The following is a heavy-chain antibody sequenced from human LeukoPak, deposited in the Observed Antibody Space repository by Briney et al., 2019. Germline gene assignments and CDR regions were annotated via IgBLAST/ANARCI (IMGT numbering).Heavy chain of an antibody. CDR2: INPNSGGT. Sequence: VASVKVSCKASGYTFTGYFMHWVRQAPGQGLEWMGWINPNSGGTNHAQKFQGRVTMTRDTSISTAYMELSRLTSDDTAVYYCARGIDVSHFYDNNAYTFRSASDIWGQGTVVTVSS. CDR1: GYTFTGYF. CDR3: ARGIDVSHFYDNNAYTFRSASDI. D-gene: IGHD3-16*01. V-gene: IGHV1-2*02. J-gene: IGHJ3*02.